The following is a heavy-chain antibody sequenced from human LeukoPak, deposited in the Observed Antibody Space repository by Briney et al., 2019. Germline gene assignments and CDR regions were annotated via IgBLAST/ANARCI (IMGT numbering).Heavy chain of an antibody. CDR2: FDPEDGET. V-gene: IGHV1-24*01. Sequence: ASVKVSCKVSGYTLTELSMHWVRQAPGKGLEWMGGFDPEDGETIYAQKFQGRVTMTEDTSTDTAYMELSSLRSEDTAVYYCATGGVVRMVRGVIITNYYYYYMGVWGKGTTVTVSS. J-gene: IGHJ6*03. CDR1: GYTLTELS. D-gene: IGHD3-10*01. CDR3: ATGGVVRMVRGVIITNYYYYYMGV.